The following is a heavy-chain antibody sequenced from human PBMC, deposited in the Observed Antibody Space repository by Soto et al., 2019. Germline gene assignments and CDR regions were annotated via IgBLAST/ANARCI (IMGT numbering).Heavy chain of an antibody. Sequence: QVQLQQWGAGLVKPSETLSLSCAVYGQSFSGHSWAWIRQPPGKGLEWIGEISESGSTYYNPSLKSRVPLSTDTSKNQFSLKLNSVTAADTAAYFCARGSGIVALPGELEDVNYDFWGQGTLVNVSS. CDR3: ARGSGIVALPGELEDVNYDF. CDR2: ISESGST. CDR1: GQSFSGHS. J-gene: IGHJ4*02. D-gene: IGHD1-1*01. V-gene: IGHV4-34*01.